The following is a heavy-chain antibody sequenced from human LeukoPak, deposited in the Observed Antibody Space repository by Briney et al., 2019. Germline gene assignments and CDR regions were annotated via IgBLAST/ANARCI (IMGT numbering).Heavy chain of an antibody. D-gene: IGHD3-9*01. V-gene: IGHV3-7*03. J-gene: IGHJ4*02. CDR2: IEQDGGEE. CDR1: GFDCSRYW. Sequence: GGSLRLSWAASGFDCSRYWMTWVRQAPEKGLEWVANIEQDGGEEYYVDSVKGRFTISRDNAKNSLYLQMNSLRVEDTAVYYCARGRYVDWLFDYWGQGTLVTVSS. CDR3: ARGRYVDWLFDY.